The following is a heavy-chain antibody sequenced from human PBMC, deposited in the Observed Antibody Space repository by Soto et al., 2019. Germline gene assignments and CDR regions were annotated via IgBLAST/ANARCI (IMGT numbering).Heavy chain of an antibody. V-gene: IGHV1-2*02. CDR2: INPTTGAT. CDR3: AKGDSSWVSWFDP. CDR1: GYTFTAQY. Sequence: ASVKVSCKAAGYTFTAQYLHWVRKAPGEGLEWMGWINPTTGATRYAQKFQGRVTMTRDTSMSTAYLEVRSLRPDDTAVYYCAKGDSSWVSWFDPWGQGTLVTVSS. J-gene: IGHJ5*02. D-gene: IGHD6-19*01.